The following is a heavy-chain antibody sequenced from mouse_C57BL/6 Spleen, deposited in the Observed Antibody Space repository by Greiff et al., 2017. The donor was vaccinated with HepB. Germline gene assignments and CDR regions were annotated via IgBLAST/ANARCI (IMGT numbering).Heavy chain of an antibody. CDR2: IYPGGGYT. CDR3: TWGDGSSVV. V-gene: IGHV1-63*01. D-gene: IGHD1-1*01. CDR1: GYTFTNYW. J-gene: IGHJ1*03. Sequence: QVQLQQSGAELVRPGTSVKMSCKASGYTFTNYWMGWAKQRPGHGLAWIGDIYPGGGYTNYNEKFKGKAPLTADKSSSTAYMQFSSLAAEDSATSYCTWGDGSSVVWGTGTTVTGAS.